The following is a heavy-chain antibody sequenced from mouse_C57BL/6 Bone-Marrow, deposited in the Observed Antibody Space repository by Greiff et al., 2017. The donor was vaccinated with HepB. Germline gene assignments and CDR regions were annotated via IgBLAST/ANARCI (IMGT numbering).Heavy chain of an antibody. V-gene: IGHV5-6*02. CDR3: ARRGYGSSWFAY. D-gene: IGHD1-1*01. Sequence: DVMLVESGGDLVKPGGSLKLSCAASGFTFSSYGMSWVRQTPDKRLEWVATISSGGSYTYYPDSVKGRFTISRDNAKNTLYLQMSSLKSEDTAMYYCARRGYGSSWFAYWGQGTLVTVSA. J-gene: IGHJ3*01. CDR1: GFTFSSYG. CDR2: ISSGGSYT.